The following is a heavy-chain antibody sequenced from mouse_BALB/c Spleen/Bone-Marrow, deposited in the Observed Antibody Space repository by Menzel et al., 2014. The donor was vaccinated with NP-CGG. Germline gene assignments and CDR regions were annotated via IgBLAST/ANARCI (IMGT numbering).Heavy chain of an antibody. D-gene: IGHD2-3*01. CDR2: INPGSGST. CDR1: GYAFADYL. CDR3: ARYDGYFDY. J-gene: IGHJ2*01. V-gene: IGHV1-54*01. Sequence: QVQLKESGAELVRPGTSVKVSCKASGYAFADYLMEWLKQRSGQGLEWIGVINPGSGSTNYNEKFKDKATLTADKSSSTAYMQLSSLTSDDSAVYFCARYDGYFDYWGQGTILTVSS.